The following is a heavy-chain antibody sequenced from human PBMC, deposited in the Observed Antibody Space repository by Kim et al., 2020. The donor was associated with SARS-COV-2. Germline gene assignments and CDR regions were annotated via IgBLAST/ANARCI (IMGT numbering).Heavy chain of an antibody. CDR3: TTPSDYGGYY. CDR2: IKSKTDGGTT. D-gene: IGHD4-17*01. J-gene: IGHJ4*02. Sequence: GGSLRLSCAASGFTFSNAWMSWVRQAPGKGLEWVGRIKSKTDGGTTDYAAPVKGSFTISRDDSKNTLYLQMNSQKTEDTDVYYCTTPSDYGGYYWGQGTLVTVSS. CDR1: GFTFSNAW. V-gene: IGHV3-15*01.